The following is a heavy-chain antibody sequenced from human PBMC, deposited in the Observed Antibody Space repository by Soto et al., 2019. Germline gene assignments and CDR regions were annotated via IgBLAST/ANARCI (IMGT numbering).Heavy chain of an antibody. D-gene: IGHD5-18*01. V-gene: IGHV4-59*01. CDR1: GGSISSYY. J-gene: IGHJ4*02. CDR2: NYYSGST. CDR3: ARMRGADTAMTPQIDY. Sequence: SETLSLTCTVSGGSISSYYCSWIRQPPGKGLEGIGNNYYSGSTNNNPSLKSRVTISVDTSKNQFSLKLSSVTAADTAVYYCARMRGADTAMTPQIDYWGQGTLVTVSS.